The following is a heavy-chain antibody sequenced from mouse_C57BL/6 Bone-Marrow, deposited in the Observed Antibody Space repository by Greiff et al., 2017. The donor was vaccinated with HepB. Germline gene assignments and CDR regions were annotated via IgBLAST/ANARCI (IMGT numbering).Heavy chain of an antibody. CDR1: GYTFTDYY. CDR3: ASDDDYDGFAY. Sequence: EVQLQQSGPELVKPGASVKISCKASGYTFTDYYMNWVKQSHGKSLEWIGDINPNNGGTSYNQKFKGKATLTVDKSSSTAYMELRSLTSEDSAVYYCASDDDYDGFAYWGQGTLVTVSA. D-gene: IGHD2-4*01. J-gene: IGHJ3*01. V-gene: IGHV1-26*01. CDR2: INPNNGGT.